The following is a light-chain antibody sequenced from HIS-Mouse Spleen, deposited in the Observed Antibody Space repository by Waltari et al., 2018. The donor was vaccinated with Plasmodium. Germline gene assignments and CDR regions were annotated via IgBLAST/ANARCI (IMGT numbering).Light chain of an antibody. CDR3: QQSYSTPPT. CDR2: AAS. Sequence: DIQMTQSPSSLSASVGDRVTITCRASQSISSYLNWYQQKPGKDPKLLIYAASSLQSGDPSRCSGSGSGTDFTLTISSLKPEDFATYYCQQSYSTPPTFGGGTKVEIK. V-gene: IGKV1-39*01. J-gene: IGKJ4*01. CDR1: QSISSY.